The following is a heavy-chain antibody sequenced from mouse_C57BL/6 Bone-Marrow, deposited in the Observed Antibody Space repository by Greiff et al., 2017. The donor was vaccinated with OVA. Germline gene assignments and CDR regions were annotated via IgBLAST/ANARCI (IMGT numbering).Heavy chain of an antibody. J-gene: IGHJ4*01. CDR2: IYPRSGNT. CDR1: GYTFTSYG. CDR3: ARNLLWLRRPMDY. D-gene: IGHD2-2*01. Sequence: QVQLKESGAELARPGASVKLSCKASGYTFTSYGISWVKQRTGQGLEWIGEIYPRSGNTYYNEKFKGKATLTADKSSSTAYMELRSLTSEDSAVYFCARNLLWLRRPMDYWGQGTSVTVSS. V-gene: IGHV1-81*01.